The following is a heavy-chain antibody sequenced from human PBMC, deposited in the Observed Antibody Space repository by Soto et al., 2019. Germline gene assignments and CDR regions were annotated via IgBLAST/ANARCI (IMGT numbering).Heavy chain of an antibody. D-gene: IGHD1-1*01. Sequence: GGSLRLSCAASGFPFSFYSMNWVRQAPGKGLEWISYITSTSSAINYADSVRGRFTISRDNAMRSLFLHMNSLRDEDTAVYYCARDGKGAAYTHGPYYFDYWGQGAPVTVSS. V-gene: IGHV3-48*02. CDR1: GFPFSFYS. J-gene: IGHJ4*02. CDR3: ARDGKGAAYTHGPYYFDY. CDR2: ITSTSSAI.